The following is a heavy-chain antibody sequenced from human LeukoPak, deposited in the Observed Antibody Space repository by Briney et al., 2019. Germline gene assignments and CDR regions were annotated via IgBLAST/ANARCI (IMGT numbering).Heavy chain of an antibody. CDR3: AKLAKIQLWLQRSFDY. CDR2: ISGSGGST. CDR1: GFTFSSYA. D-gene: IGHD5-18*01. Sequence: GGSLRLSCAASGFTFSSYAMSWVRQAPGKGLEWVSAISGSGGSTYYADSVKGRFTISRDNFKNTLYLQMNSLRAEDTAVYYCAKLAKIQLWLQRSFDYWGQGTLVTVSS. V-gene: IGHV3-23*01. J-gene: IGHJ4*02.